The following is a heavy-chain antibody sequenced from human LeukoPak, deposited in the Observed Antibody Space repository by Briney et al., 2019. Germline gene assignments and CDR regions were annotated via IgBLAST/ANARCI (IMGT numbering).Heavy chain of an antibody. Sequence: GASVKLSCKASGYTFSSYSMHWVRQAPGQGLEWMAIINPNSGTTTYAQRFQGRVTMTRDTSTSTVYMELSSLRSDDTAVYYYARDEEWRSSSTEYWGQGTLVIVSS. CDR2: INPNSGTT. CDR3: ARDEEWRSSSTEY. V-gene: IGHV1-46*01. CDR1: GYTFSSYS. D-gene: IGHD6-6*01. J-gene: IGHJ4*02.